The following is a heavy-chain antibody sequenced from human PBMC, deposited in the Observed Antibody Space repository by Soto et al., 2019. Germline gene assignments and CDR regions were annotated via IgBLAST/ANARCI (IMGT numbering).Heavy chain of an antibody. CDR3: ARGSDYFDSEGQVAHFDH. D-gene: IGHD3-22*01. Sequence: QVQLVASGGGVVQPGRSLRLSCTASGFLFSDYALHWVRQAPGKGLEWVAIISYDGGNKFYTDSVQGRLNISRDNSKYTMYLQMKSLRAEDTAVYYCARGSDYFDSEGQVAHFDHWGQGTLVTVSS. CDR1: GFLFSDYA. J-gene: IGHJ4*02. CDR2: ISYDGGNK. V-gene: IGHV3-30-3*01.